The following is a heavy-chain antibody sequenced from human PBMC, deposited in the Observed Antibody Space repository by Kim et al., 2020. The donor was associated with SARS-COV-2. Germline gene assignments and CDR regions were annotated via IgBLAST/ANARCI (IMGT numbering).Heavy chain of an antibody. CDR1: GFTFSSYW. D-gene: IGHD1-7*01. J-gene: IGHJ6*02. V-gene: IGHV3-7*01. CDR3: ARDLTAFYWDYASGMDV. Sequence: GGSLRLSCAASGFTFSSYWMSWVRQAPGKGLEWVANIKQDGSEKYYVASVKGRFTISRDNAKNSLYLQRNSLRAEDTAVYYCARDLTAFYWDYASGMDVWGQGTTVTVSS. CDR2: IKQDGSEK.